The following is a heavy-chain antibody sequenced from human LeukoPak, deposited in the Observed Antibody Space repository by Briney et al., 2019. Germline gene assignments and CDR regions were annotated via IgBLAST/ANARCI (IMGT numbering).Heavy chain of an antibody. CDR1: GGSISSGGYS. D-gene: IGHD3-10*01. J-gene: IGHJ4*02. Sequence: SETLSLTCAVSGGSISSGGYSWSWIRQPPGKGLEWIGYIYHSGSTYYNPSLKSRVTISVDRSKNQFSLKLSSVTAADTAVYYCARAARRITMVRGVTELDYWGQGTLVTVSS. V-gene: IGHV4-30-2*01. CDR2: IYHSGST. CDR3: ARAARRITMVRGVTELDY.